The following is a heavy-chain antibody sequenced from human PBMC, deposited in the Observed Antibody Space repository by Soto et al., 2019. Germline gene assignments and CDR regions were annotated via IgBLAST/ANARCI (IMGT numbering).Heavy chain of an antibody. Sequence: QVQLQQSGPGLVQPSQTLSLTCAISGDSVSGYSAAWSWLRQSPSRGLEWLGRTYHRSKWYNNYAVSVKSRITISPDTSKNQFSLQLTSVTPEDTAVYFCARWAHEDENFDLWGQGTMVTVSS. CDR2: TYHRSKWYN. J-gene: IGHJ3*01. V-gene: IGHV6-1*01. CDR3: ARWAHEDENFDL. CDR1: GDSVSGYSAA.